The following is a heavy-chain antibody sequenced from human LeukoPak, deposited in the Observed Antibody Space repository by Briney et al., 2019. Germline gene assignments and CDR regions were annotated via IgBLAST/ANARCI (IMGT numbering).Heavy chain of an antibody. CDR2: IIGSGGGT. J-gene: IGHJ4*02. Sequence: GGSLRLSCAASGFTFSSYAMNWVRQAPGKGLEWVSSIIGSGGGTYYADSVKGRITISRDNSKNTVYLQMNSLRAEDTAVYYCAKGTLGSSSGVTCYEFDYSGQGALVTVSS. CDR1: GFTFSSYA. D-gene: IGHD2-8*02. V-gene: IGHV3-23*01. CDR3: AKGTLGSSSGVTCYEFDY.